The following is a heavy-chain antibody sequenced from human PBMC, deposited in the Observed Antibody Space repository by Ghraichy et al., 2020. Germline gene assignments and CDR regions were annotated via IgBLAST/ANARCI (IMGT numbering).Heavy chain of an antibody. D-gene: IGHD2-2*02. CDR3: ASAVVPAAIPGGSAFDI. CDR2: INPNSGGT. Sequence: ASVKVSCKASGYTFTGYYMHWVRQAPGQGLEWMGWINPNSGGTNYAQKFQGRVTMTRDTSISTAYMELSRLRSDDTAVYYCASAVVPAAIPGGSAFDIWGQGAMVTVSS. J-gene: IGHJ3*02. V-gene: IGHV1-2*02. CDR1: GYTFTGYY.